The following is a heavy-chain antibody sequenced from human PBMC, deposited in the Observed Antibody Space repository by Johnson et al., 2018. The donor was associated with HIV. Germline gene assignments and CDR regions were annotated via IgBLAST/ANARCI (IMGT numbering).Heavy chain of an antibody. Sequence: VQLVESGGGVVQPGRSLRLSCAASGFTFSDHAMHWVRQAPDKGLEWVAVISYDGSSKYYADSVKGRFTISRDNSKNTLYLQMNSLRAEDTAVYYCARALGATYAFHIWGQGTMVTVSS. V-gene: IGHV3-30*14. CDR1: GFTFSDHA. D-gene: IGHD1-26*01. CDR2: ISYDGSSK. CDR3: ARALGATYAFHI. J-gene: IGHJ3*02.